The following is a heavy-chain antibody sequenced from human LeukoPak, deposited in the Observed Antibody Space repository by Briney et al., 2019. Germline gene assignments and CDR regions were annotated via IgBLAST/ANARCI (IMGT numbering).Heavy chain of an antibody. D-gene: IGHD3-10*01. CDR2: IYYSGST. J-gene: IGHJ4*02. CDR1: GGSISSSSYY. V-gene: IGHV4-39*01. Sequence: SETLSLTCTGSGGSISSSSYYWGWIRQPPGKGLEWIGSIYYSGSTYYNPSLKSRVTISVDTSKNQFSLKLSSVTAADTAVYYCARLSMVRGVIKAGYFDYWGQGALVTVSS. CDR3: ARLSMVRGVIKAGYFDY.